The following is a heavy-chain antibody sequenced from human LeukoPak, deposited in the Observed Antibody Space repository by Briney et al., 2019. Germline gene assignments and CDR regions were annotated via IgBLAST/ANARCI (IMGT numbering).Heavy chain of an antibody. J-gene: IGHJ4*02. V-gene: IGHV4-30-4*07. D-gene: IGHD1-26*01. CDR1: GDSITSGGYS. CDR2: IYDSGIA. CDR3: ASGGSYRVAFDY. Sequence: PSETLSLTCVVSGDSITSGGYSWSWIRQPPGKGLEWVGYIYDSGIAFYNPSLKSRVTISVDTSKNQFSLKLSSVTAADTAVYYCASGGSYRVAFDYWGQGTLVTVSS.